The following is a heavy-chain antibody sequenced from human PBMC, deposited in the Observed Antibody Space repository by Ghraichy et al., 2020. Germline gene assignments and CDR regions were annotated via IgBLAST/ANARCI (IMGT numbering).Heavy chain of an antibody. Sequence: GGSLRLSCAASGFTFSSYSMNWVRQAPGKGLEWVSSISSSSSYIYYADSVKGRFTISRDNAKNSLYLQMNSLRAEDTAVYYCARDWTGVWGFDYWGQGTLVTVSS. CDR3: ARDWTGVWGFDY. J-gene: IGHJ4*02. CDR1: GFTFSSYS. CDR2: ISSSSSYI. V-gene: IGHV3-21*01. D-gene: IGHD3/OR15-3a*01.